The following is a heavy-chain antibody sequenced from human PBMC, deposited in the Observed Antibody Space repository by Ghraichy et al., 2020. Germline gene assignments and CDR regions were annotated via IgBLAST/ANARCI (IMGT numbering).Heavy chain of an antibody. J-gene: IGHJ5*02. V-gene: IGHV4-59*01. CDR1: GGSISSYY. D-gene: IGHD3-16*02. Sequence: SETLSLTCTVSGGSISSYYWSWIRQPPGKGLEWIGYIYYSGSTNYNPSLKSRVTISVDTSKNQFSLKLSSVTAADTAVYYCARSYYDYVWGSYRYYPWGQGTLVTVSS. CDR2: IYYSGST. CDR3: ARSYYDYVWGSYRYYP.